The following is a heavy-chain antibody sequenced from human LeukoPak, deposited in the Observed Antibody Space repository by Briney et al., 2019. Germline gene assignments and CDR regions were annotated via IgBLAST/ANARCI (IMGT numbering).Heavy chain of an antibody. Sequence: GRSLRLSCATSGFTFSDCWMSWVRQAPGKGLEWVGRIKRKIDGETTDYGAPVKCRFTIERDDSKNMLYLQMSSLQTEDTAVYYCVAGLGSSELDYWGQGTLVTVSS. CDR2: IKRKIDGETT. CDR3: VAGLGSSELDY. CDR1: GFTFSDCW. D-gene: IGHD3-9*01. V-gene: IGHV3-15*01. J-gene: IGHJ4*02.